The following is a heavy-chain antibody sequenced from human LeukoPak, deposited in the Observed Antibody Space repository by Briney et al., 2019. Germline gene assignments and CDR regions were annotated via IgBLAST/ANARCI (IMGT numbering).Heavy chain of an antibody. CDR3: ARGEEGQWLERGDYFDY. J-gene: IGHJ4*02. D-gene: IGHD6-19*01. CDR1: GFTFSSYG. V-gene: IGHV3-33*08. CDR2: IWYDGSNK. Sequence: GGSLILSCAASGFTFSSYGMHWVRQAPGKGLEWVAVIWYDGSNKYYADSVKGRFTISRDNSKNTLYLQMNSLRAEDTAVYYCARGEEGQWLERGDYFDYWGQGTLVTVSS.